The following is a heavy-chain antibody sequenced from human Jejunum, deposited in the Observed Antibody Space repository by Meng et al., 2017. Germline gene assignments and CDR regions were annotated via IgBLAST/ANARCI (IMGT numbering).Heavy chain of an antibody. J-gene: IGHJ4*02. D-gene: IGHD3/OR15-3a*01. Sequence: SETLSLTCTVPGCSIRSDYHYWGWIRQPPGKGLEWIGNIYYNGATYYTPSLKTRVTISVDTSKNQFSLKLSSMTAADTAVYFCARVFSWDWRGGLCDRGTALYYFDYWGQGTLVTVSS. CDR3: ARVFSWDWRGGLCDRGTALYYFDY. CDR2: IYYNGAT. CDR1: GCSIRSDYHY. V-gene: IGHV4-39*07.